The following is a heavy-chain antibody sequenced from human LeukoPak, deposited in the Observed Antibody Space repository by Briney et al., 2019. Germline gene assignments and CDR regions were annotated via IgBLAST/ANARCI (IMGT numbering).Heavy chain of an antibody. CDR3: ARAQVDYNNGPGSQGYYSYGMDV. D-gene: IGHD4-11*01. CDR2: ISYDGSNK. Sequence: GGSLRLSCAASGFTFSSYAMRWVRQAPGKGLEWVAVISYDGSNKYYADSVKGRFTISRDNSKNTLYLQMNSLRAEDTAVYYCARAQVDYNNGPGSQGYYSYGMDVWGQGTTVTVSS. V-gene: IGHV3-30-3*01. J-gene: IGHJ6*02. CDR1: GFTFSSYA.